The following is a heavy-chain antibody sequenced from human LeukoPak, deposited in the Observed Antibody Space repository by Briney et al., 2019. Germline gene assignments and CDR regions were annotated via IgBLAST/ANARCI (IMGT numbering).Heavy chain of an antibody. CDR3: ARVVGFGDYHFDY. Sequence: ASVKVSCKASGYTFSGHYMHWVRQAPGQGLGWMGWIYPNSGGTNYAQKFQGRVTMTRDTSISTAYMELRRLKSDDTAMYYCARVVGFGDYHFDYWGQGTLVTVSS. CDR2: IYPNSGGT. J-gene: IGHJ4*02. V-gene: IGHV1-2*02. D-gene: IGHD4-17*01. CDR1: GYTFSGHY.